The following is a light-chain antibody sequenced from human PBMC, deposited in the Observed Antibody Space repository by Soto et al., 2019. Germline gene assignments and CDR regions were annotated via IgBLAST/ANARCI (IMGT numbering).Light chain of an antibody. CDR1: QAIGIY. Sequence: DIQMTQSPSSLSTSVGDRVTITCRASQAIGIYLAWYQQKPGKVPKLLIYAASTLQSGVPSRFSGSGPGTDFTLTINSLQPEDVATYYCQKYSGAPPTFGQGTKVEIK. CDR2: AAS. V-gene: IGKV1-27*01. CDR3: QKYSGAPPT. J-gene: IGKJ1*01.